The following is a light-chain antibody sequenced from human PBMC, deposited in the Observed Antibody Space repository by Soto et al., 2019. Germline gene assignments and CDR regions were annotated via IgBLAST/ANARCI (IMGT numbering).Light chain of an antibody. CDR3: QQYYTRIT. J-gene: IGKJ5*01. Sequence: DTVMTQSPDSLAVSLGERATIKCKSTQSLLYSSDKKNYLAWYQQKPGQPPKLLIYWASIRESGVPERFSGSGSGTDFTLTISSLQAEDVAFYFWQQYYTRITFGQGTRLEIK. V-gene: IGKV4-1*01. CDR1: QSLLYSSDKKNY. CDR2: WAS.